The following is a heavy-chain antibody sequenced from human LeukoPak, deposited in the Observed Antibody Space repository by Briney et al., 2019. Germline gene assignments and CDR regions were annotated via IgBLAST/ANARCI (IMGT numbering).Heavy chain of an antibody. CDR2: IYSGGST. Sequence: GGSLRLSCAASGFTVSSNYMSWVRQAPVKGLEWVSVIYSGGSTYYADSVKGRFTISRDNSKNTLYLQMNSLRAEDTAVYYCARGTFYSNYEYYYYGMDVWGQGTTVTVSS. J-gene: IGHJ6*02. CDR1: GFTVSSNY. V-gene: IGHV3-53*01. D-gene: IGHD4-4*01. CDR3: ARGTFYSNYEYYYYGMDV.